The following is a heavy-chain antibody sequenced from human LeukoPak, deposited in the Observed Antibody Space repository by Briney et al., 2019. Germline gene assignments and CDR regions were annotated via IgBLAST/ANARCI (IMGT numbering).Heavy chain of an antibody. CDR3: ARVPRSYYYYYYMDV. V-gene: IGHV4-59*01. CDR1: GGSISGYH. Sequence: SETLSLTCNVSGGSISGYHWSWIRQPPGKGLEWLGYIYYSGSSNYNPSLKSRLTISADTSKNQFSLKLSSVTAADTAVYYCARVPRSYYYYYYMDVWGKGTTVTVSS. CDR2: IYYSGSS. J-gene: IGHJ6*03.